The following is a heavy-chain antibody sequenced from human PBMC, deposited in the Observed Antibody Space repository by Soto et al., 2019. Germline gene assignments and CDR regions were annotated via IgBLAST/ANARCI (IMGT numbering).Heavy chain of an antibody. CDR3: ARSPYTTGYHYGMDA. D-gene: IGHD3-9*01. J-gene: IGHJ6*02. CDR1: GFSFSLYG. CDR2: IWYDGTNK. Sequence: QPVGSLRLSCGASGFSFSLYGMQWVRQAPGKGLEWVAVIWYDGTNKYYAASVKGRFTISRDNSKNTLYLQMHSLRAEDTAVYYSARSPYTTGYHYGMDAWVQGTTVTVS. V-gene: IGHV3-33*01.